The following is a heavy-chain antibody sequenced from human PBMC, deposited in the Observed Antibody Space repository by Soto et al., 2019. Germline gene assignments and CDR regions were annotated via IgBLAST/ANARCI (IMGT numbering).Heavy chain of an antibody. CDR3: ARHCTRSSRWYPLDYYYHGMDV. Sequence: SETLSLTCTVSGGSISSSSYYWGWIRQPPGKGLEWIGSIYYSGSTYYNPSLKSRVTISVDTSKNQFSLKLSSVTAADTAVYYCARHCTRSSRWYPLDYYYHGMDVWGQGTTVTVSS. CDR1: GGSISSSSYY. D-gene: IGHD6-13*01. J-gene: IGHJ6*02. CDR2: IYYSGST. V-gene: IGHV4-39*01.